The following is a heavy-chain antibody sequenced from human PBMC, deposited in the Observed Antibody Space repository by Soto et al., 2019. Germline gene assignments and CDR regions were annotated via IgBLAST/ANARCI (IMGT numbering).Heavy chain of an antibody. CDR3: AKDRRITMVRGVLRAFDS. CDR2: ISSGSSDT. J-gene: IGHJ4*01. V-gene: IGHV3-21*04. D-gene: IGHD3-10*01. CDR1: GFTFSRVS. Sequence: GGSLRLSCEASGFTFSRVSMNCVRQVPGKGLEWVASISSGSSDTWYADSVKGRFNISRDNYKNMLYLQMNSLRAEDTAVYYCAKDRRITMVRGVLRAFDSWGQGNLVTVSS.